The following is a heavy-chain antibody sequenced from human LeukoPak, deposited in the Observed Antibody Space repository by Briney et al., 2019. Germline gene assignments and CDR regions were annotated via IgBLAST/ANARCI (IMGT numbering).Heavy chain of an antibody. CDR3: ARGALLWFGDRMEYYFDY. CDR2: INHSGST. V-gene: IGHV4-34*01. CDR1: GGSFSGYY. D-gene: IGHD3-10*01. Sequence: SETLSLTCAVYGGSFSGYYWSWIRQPPGKGLEWIGEINHSGSTNYNPSLKSRVTISVDTSKNQFSLKLSSMTAADTAVYYCARGALLWFGDRMEYYFDYWGQGTLLTVSS. J-gene: IGHJ4*02.